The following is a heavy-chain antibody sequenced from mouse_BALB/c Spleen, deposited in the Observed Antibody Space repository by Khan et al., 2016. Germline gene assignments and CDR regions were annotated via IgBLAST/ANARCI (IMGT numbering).Heavy chain of an antibody. CDR3: AEALFVY. CDR2: IYPGDGDT. CDR1: GYTSANYW. D-gene: IGHD3-1*01. V-gene: IGHV1-87*01. Sequence: QVQLKQSGAELARPGASVRLSCKASGYTSANYWMQWVKQRPGQGLEWIGSIYPGDGDTRYGQKFKVTSTLTADNYSSSAYLNLRCVASEDSAVYYCAEALFVYWNQGTLVTVSA. J-gene: IGHJ3*01.